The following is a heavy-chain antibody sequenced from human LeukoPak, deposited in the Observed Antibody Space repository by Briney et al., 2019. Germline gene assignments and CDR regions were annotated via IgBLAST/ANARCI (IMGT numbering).Heavy chain of an antibody. CDR2: ISSNGGST. J-gene: IGHJ4*02. Sequence: PGGSLRLSCAASGFTFSSYAMHWVRQAPGKGLEYVSAISSNGGSTYYANSVKGRFTISRDNSKNTLYLQMGSLRAEDAAVYYCAKGAFYYDSSAQYIFDYWGQGTLVTVSS. D-gene: IGHD3-22*01. V-gene: IGHV3-64*01. CDR3: AKGAFYYDSSAQYIFDY. CDR1: GFTFSSYA.